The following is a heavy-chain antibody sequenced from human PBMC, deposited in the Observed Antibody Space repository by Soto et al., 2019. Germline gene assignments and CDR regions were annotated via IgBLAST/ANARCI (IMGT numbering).Heavy chain of an antibody. CDR2: ISYYSGSI. CDR1: GFTFSSYA. J-gene: IGHJ6*02. Sequence: AGGSLRLSCAASGFTFSSYAMHWVRQAPGKGLEWVSGISYYSGSIGYADSVKGRFTISRDNAKNSLYLQMNSLRAEDTALYYCAKSMGGTQNGMDVWGEGTTVTXSS. V-gene: IGHV3-9*01. D-gene: IGHD2-15*01. CDR3: AKSMGGTQNGMDV.